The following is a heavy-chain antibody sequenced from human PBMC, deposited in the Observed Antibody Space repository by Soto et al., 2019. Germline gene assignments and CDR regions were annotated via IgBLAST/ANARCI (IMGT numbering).Heavy chain of an antibody. CDR1: GGSFSGYY. Sequence: PSETLSLTCAVYGGSFSGYYWSWIRQPPGKGLEWIGEINHSGSTNYNPSLKSRVTISVDTSKNQFSLKLSSVTAADTAVYYCAREDCSSTSCHDNYYFDYWGQGTLVIVSS. CDR3: AREDCSSTSCHDNYYFDY. J-gene: IGHJ4*02. D-gene: IGHD2-2*01. V-gene: IGHV4-34*01. CDR2: INHSGST.